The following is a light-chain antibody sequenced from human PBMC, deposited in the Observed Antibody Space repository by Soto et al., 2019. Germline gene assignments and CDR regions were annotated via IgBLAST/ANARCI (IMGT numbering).Light chain of an antibody. CDR1: QGIYSY. Sequence: IQLTQSPSSLSASVGDRVTITCRASQGIYSYLAWYQQKLGKAPKLLIYAASTLESGVPSRFSGSGSGTDFTLTISSLQPEDFATYYCQQLNTFPITFGQGTRLEIK. J-gene: IGKJ5*01. V-gene: IGKV1-9*01. CDR2: AAS. CDR3: QQLNTFPIT.